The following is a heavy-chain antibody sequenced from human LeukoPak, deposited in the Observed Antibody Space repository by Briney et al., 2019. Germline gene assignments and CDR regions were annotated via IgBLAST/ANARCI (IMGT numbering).Heavy chain of an antibody. Sequence: GASVKVSCKASGYDFSDLYFHWVRQAPGQGLEWMGWINPYSGVSIYAQKFQGRVTMETSSSTVYMQLSRLRYDDTAVYYCATASVTRMRDPWGQGTLVTVSS. V-gene: IGHV1-2*02. J-gene: IGHJ5*02. CDR1: GYDFSDLY. CDR2: INPYSGVS. CDR3: ATASVTRMRDP.